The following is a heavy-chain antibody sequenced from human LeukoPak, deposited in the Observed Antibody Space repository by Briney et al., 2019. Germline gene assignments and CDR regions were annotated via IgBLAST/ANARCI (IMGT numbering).Heavy chain of an antibody. CDR2: ISSSGSTI. V-gene: IGHV3-48*03. CDR3: AKNGNYMDV. J-gene: IGHJ6*03. Sequence: GGSLRLSCAASGFTFSSYEMNWVRQAPGKGLEWVSYISSSGSTIYYADSVKGRFTISRENSKNTLYLQMNSLRAEDTAVYYCAKNGNYMDVWGKGTTVTVSS. CDR1: GFTFSSYE.